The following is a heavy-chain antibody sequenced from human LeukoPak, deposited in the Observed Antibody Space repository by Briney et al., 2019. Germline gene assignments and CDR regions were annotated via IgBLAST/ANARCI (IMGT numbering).Heavy chain of an antibody. Sequence: GSLRLSCAPSGFTFSTAWMTWVRQVPGKGLDWLGNINEGGSVTNYVDSVTGRFTLSRDTATNTLFLQMSSLRVEDTAVYYCTRDHHSGALDYWGQGTLVTVSS. CDR3: TRDHHSGALDY. CDR1: GFTFSTAW. V-gene: IGHV3-7*01. D-gene: IGHD1-26*01. J-gene: IGHJ4*02. CDR2: INEGGSVT.